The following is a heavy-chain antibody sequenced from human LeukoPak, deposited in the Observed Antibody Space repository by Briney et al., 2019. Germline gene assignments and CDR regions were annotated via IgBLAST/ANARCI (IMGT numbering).Heavy chain of an antibody. CDR2: TGNRANTYTT. J-gene: IGHJ6*03. Sequence: PGGSLRLSCAVSGFTFSDHYIDWVRQAPGKGLEWVGRTGNRANTYTTEYAASVKGRFSILRDESKNSLYLQMNSLKTEDTAVYYCAREREITLVRGIIRYHYYYYHMDVWGKGTTVTVSS. V-gene: IGHV3-72*01. CDR1: GFTFSDHY. D-gene: IGHD3-10*01. CDR3: AREREITLVRGIIRYHYYYYHMDV.